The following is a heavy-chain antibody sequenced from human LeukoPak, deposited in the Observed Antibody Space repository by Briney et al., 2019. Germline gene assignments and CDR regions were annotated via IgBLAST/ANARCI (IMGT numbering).Heavy chain of an antibody. V-gene: IGHV1-69*13. J-gene: IGHJ4*02. CDR2: IIPIFETP. CDR3: ANSPFRDSYDRSGYFSHRSYYFDY. CDR1: GGTFSSYA. D-gene: IGHD3-22*01. Sequence: SVKVSCKASGGTFSSYAISWVRQAPGQGLEWMGGIIPIFETPTYAQKFHGRVTITADESTSTAYMELGSLRSEDTAVYYCANSPFRDSYDRSGYFSHRSYYFDYWGQGTLVTVSS.